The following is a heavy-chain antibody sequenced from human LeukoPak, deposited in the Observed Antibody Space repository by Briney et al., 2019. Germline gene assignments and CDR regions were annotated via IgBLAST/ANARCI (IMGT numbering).Heavy chain of an antibody. J-gene: IGHJ4*02. D-gene: IGHD3-3*01. CDR2: IFYSGST. CDR1: GGSISTSNYY. Sequence: SETLSLTCTVSGGSISTSNYYWGWIRQPPGKGLEWIGNIFYSGSTYYSPSLKSRVTISVDTSKNQFSLMLTSVTAADTAVYYCARGVVITGLDYWGQGTLVTVSS. CDR3: ARGVVITGLDY. V-gene: IGHV4-39*07.